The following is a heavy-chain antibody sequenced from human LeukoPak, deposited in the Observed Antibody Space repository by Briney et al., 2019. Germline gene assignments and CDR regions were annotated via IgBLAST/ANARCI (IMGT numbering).Heavy chain of an antibody. CDR3: ARSGRVGNWFDP. CDR1: GYSISSGYY. J-gene: IGHJ5*02. Sequence: PSETLSLTCTVSGYSISSGYYWGWIRQPPGKGLEWIGRIYTSGSTNYNPSLKSRVTMSVDTSKNQFSLKLSSVTAADTAVYYCARSGRVGNWFDPWGQGTLVTVSS. D-gene: IGHD1-26*01. V-gene: IGHV4-38-2*02. CDR2: IYTSGST.